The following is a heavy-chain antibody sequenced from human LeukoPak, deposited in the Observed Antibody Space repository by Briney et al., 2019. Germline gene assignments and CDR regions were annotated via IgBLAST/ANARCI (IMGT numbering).Heavy chain of an antibody. D-gene: IGHD2-8*01. Sequence: ASVTVSCKASGYTFTSYGISWVRQAPGQGLEWMGWISAYNGNTNYAQKLQGRVTMTTDTSTSTAYMELRSLRSDDTAVYYCARDVDIVLMVYASNWFDPWGQGTLVTVSS. J-gene: IGHJ5*02. CDR1: GYTFTSYG. V-gene: IGHV1-18*01. CDR2: ISAYNGNT. CDR3: ARDVDIVLMVYASNWFDP.